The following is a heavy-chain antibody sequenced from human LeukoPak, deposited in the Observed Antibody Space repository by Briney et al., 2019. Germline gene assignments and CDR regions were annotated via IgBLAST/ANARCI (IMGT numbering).Heavy chain of an antibody. CDR2: IYYSGST. Sequence: SETLSLTCTVSGGSISSSSYYWGWIRQPPGKGLEWIGNIYYSGSTYYNPSLKSRVTISLDTSKNQFSLKVSSVTAADTAAYFCARGVHGDYRWYFDLWGRGTLVTVSS. CDR1: GGSISSSSYY. V-gene: IGHV4-39*07. CDR3: ARGVHGDYRWYFDL. J-gene: IGHJ2*01. D-gene: IGHD4-17*01.